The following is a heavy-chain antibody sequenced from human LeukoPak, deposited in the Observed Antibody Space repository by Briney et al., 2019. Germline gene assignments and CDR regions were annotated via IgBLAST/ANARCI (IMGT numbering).Heavy chain of an antibody. CDR1: GFSLSTSGVG. J-gene: IGHJ3*02. V-gene: IGHV2-5*02. D-gene: IGHD4-17*01. CDR2: IYWDDDK. CDR3: ARKNYGDYGVGAFDI. Sequence: SGPTLVKPTQTLTLTCTFSGFSLSTSGVGGGWIRQPPGKALESLALIYWDDDKRYSPSLKSRLTITKDTSKNQVVLTITNIDPVDTATYYCARKNYGDYGVGAFDIWGQGTMVTVSS.